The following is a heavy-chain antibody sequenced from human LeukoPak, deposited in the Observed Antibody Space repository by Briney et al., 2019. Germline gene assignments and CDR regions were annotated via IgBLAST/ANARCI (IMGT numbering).Heavy chain of an antibody. CDR1: GGTFISYA. D-gene: IGHD3-3*01. Sequence: GASVKVSCKASGGTFISYAISWVRQAPGQGLEWMGGIIPIFGTANYAQKFQGRVTITADESTSTAYMELSSLRSEDTAVYYCARVATFGHPNFDYWGQGTLVTVSS. CDR2: IIPIFGTA. V-gene: IGHV1-69*13. J-gene: IGHJ4*02. CDR3: ARVATFGHPNFDY.